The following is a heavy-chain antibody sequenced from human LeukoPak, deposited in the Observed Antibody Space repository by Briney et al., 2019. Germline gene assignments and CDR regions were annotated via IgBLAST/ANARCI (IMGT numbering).Heavy chain of an antibody. CDR1: GFTFSSYA. D-gene: IGHD1-26*01. V-gene: IGHV3-30*04. CDR2: ISYDGSNK. J-gene: IGHJ4*02. Sequence: GRSLRLSCAASGFTFSSYAMHWVRQAPGKGLEWVAVISYDGSNKYYADSVKGRFTISRDNSKNTLYLQMNSLRAEDTAVYYCARDLDSGELLFDYWGQGTLVTVSS. CDR3: ARDLDSGELLFDY.